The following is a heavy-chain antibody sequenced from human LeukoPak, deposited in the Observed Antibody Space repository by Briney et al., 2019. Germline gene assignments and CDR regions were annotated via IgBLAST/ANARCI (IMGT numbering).Heavy chain of an antibody. J-gene: IGHJ4*02. CDR1: GLTVSSSY. CDR2: IYIGDNP. V-gene: IGHV3-53*04. Sequence: GGSLRLSCAASGLTVSSSYMSWVRQAPGKGLEWVSIIYIGDNPHYADSVKGRFTISRHNSKNTLYLQMNNLRAEDTAVYYCARHDSSGHYFDYWGQGTLVTVSS. D-gene: IGHD3-22*01. CDR3: ARHDSSGHYFDY.